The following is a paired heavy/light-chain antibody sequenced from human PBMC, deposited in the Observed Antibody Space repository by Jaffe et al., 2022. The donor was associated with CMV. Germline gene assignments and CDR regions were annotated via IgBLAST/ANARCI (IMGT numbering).Light chain of an antibody. CDR1: QSVSSSY. Sequence: EIVLTQSPATLSLSPGERATLSCGASQSVSSSYLAWYQQKPGLAPRLLIYDASSRATGIPDRFSGSGSGTDFTLTISRLEPEDFAVYYCQQYGSSPTFGPGTKVDIK. CDR2: DAS. V-gene: IGKV3D-20*01. J-gene: IGKJ3*01. CDR3: QQYGSSPT.
Heavy chain of an antibody. V-gene: IGHV1-69*09. Sequence: QVQLVQSGAEVKKPGSSVKVSCKASGGTFSSYAISWVRQAPGQGLEWMGRIIPILGIANYAQKFQGRVTITADKSTSTAYMELSSLRSEDTAVYYCARDLRAPVLGYCSGGSCYSRGGFDYWGQGTLVTVSS. D-gene: IGHD2-15*01. CDR2: IIPILGIA. CDR1: GGTFSSYA. CDR3: ARDLRAPVLGYCSGGSCYSRGGFDY. J-gene: IGHJ4*02.